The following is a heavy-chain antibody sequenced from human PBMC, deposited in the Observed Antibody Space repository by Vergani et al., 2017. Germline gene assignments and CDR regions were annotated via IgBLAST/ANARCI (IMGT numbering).Heavy chain of an antibody. J-gene: IGHJ3*02. Sequence: VQLVESGGNVVQSGTSLRLSCAASGFTFSSYSMNWVRQAPGKGLEWVSYISSSSSTIYYADSVKGRFTISRDNAKNSLYLQMNSLRAEDTAVYYCARGAHAFDIWGQGTMVTVSS. CDR2: ISSSSSTI. CDR1: GFTFSSYS. CDR3: ARGAHAFDI. V-gene: IGHV3-48*01.